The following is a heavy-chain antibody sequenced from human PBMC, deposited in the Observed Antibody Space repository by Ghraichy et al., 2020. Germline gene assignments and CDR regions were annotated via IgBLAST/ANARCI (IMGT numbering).Heavy chain of an antibody. CDR2: IYYSGST. V-gene: IGHV4-31*03. J-gene: IGHJ3*02. CDR1: GGSISSGGYY. CDR3: ARVPPTSADAFDI. Sequence: SETLSLTCTVSGGSISSGGYYWSWIRQHPGKGLEWIGYIYYSGSTYYNPSLKSRVTISVDTSKNQFSLKLSSVTAADTAVYYCARVPPTSADAFDIWGQGTMVTVSS.